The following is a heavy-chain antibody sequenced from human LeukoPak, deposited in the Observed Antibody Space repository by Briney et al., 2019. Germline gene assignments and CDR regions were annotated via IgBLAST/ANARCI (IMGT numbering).Heavy chain of an antibody. CDR1: GGSISSYY. D-gene: IGHD6-19*01. J-gene: IGHJ4*02. Sequence: KPSETLSLTCTVSGGSISSYYWSWNRQPPGKGLEWIGYIYYSGSTNYNPSLKSRLTISVDTSKNQFSLKLSSVTAADTAVYYCARADSGWYSLGYWGQGTLVTVSS. V-gene: IGHV4-59*01. CDR2: IYYSGST. CDR3: ARADSGWYSLGY.